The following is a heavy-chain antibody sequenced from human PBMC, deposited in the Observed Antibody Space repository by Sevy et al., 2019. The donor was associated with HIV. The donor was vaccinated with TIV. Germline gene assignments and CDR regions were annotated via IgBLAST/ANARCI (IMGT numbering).Heavy chain of an antibody. CDR3: GKDMCWYSSSPKAPYYYYYGIDV. Sequence: GGSLRLSCAASGFTFDDDAMHWVLQAPGKDLEWVSGISWNSGSIGYADSVKGRFTISRDNAKNSLYLQMNSLRAEDTALYNCGKDMCWYSSSPKAPYYYYYGIDVWGQGTTVTVSS. CDR1: GFTFDDDA. D-gene: IGHD6-13*01. V-gene: IGHV3-9*01. CDR2: ISWNSGSI. J-gene: IGHJ6*02.